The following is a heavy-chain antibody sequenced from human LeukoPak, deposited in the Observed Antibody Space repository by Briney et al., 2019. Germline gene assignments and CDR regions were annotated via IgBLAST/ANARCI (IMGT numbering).Heavy chain of an antibody. CDR3: AISEYYYDSSRFDP. CDR2: ISAYNGNT. CDR1: GFTFTAYG. Sequence: GASVKVSCQTSGFTFTAYGFSWVRQAPGQGLEWMGWISAYNGNTNYAQKLQGRVTMTTDTSTSTAYMELRSLRSDDTAVYYCAISEYYYDSSRFDPWGQGTLVTVSS. D-gene: IGHD3-22*01. J-gene: IGHJ5*02. V-gene: IGHV1-18*01.